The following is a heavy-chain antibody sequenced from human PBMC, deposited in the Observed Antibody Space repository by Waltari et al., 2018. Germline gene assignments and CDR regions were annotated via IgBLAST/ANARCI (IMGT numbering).Heavy chain of an antibody. CDR2: INPKTGGT. CDR3: ATGDSVIKFLGDAFDI. J-gene: IGHJ3*02. V-gene: IGHV1-2*02. CDR1: GYTFSGYY. D-gene: IGHD2-21*01. Sequence: QGRLVQSGTEVKKPGASVKVSCKASGYTFSGYYIHWVRQAPGQGLEWMGWINPKTGGTRSAQKYQGRVTLTSDTSVNTVYMDLNSLNFDDTAVYYCATGDSVIKFLGDAFDIWGQGTAVIVSS.